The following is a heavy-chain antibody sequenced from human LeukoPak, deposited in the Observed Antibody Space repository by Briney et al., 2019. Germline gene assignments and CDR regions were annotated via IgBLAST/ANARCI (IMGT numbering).Heavy chain of an antibody. CDR2: IYYSGTT. J-gene: IGHJ1*01. Sequence: PSETLSLTCTVCRGSVSSSGFYWGWIRQPPGKGLEWIGSIYYSGTTYYNPSLKSRVTISVDTSKNQFSLKLSSVTDADTAVYYCARDWSENGDGYFQHWGQGTLVTVSS. CDR1: RGSVSSSGFY. V-gene: IGHV4-39*07. D-gene: IGHD4-17*01. CDR3: ARDWSENGDGYFQH.